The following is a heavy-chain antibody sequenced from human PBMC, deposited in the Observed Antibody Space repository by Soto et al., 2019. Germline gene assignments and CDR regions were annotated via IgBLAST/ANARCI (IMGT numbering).Heavy chain of an antibody. D-gene: IGHD6-19*01. J-gene: IGHJ4*02. CDR3: ATDRVGRWLAISHYFDY. V-gene: IGHV3-30-3*02. CDR1: GFTVSSYA. CDR2: ITYDGRNK. Sequence: QVQLVESGGGVVQPGRSLRLSCAASGFTVSSYAMHWVRQAPGTGLEVVAVITYDGRNKYYADSVKGRFTISRDNSKNTLYRQMTSLRAEVTYGYYCATDRVGRWLAISHYFDYWGQGSLVTVSS.